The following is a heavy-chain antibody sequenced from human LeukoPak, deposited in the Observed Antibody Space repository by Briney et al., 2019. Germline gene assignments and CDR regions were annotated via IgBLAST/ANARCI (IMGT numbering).Heavy chain of an antibody. J-gene: IGHJ4*02. CDR1: GFTFSSYT. Sequence: GGYLRLSCAASGFTFSSYTMSWVRPAPGKGLEWVSAISGSGGSTYYADSVKGRVTISRDNSKNTLYLQMNSLRAEDTAVYYCANQDYGSGSYFIDYWGQGTLVTVSS. CDR2: ISGSGGST. V-gene: IGHV3-23*01. D-gene: IGHD3-10*01. CDR3: ANQDYGSGSYFIDY.